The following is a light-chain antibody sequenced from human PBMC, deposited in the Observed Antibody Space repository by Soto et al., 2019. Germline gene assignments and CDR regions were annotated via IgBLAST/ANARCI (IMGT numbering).Light chain of an antibody. CDR3: QQYNDWPIT. CDR2: GTS. Sequence: EIVMTQSPATLSVSPGERVTHSCRASQSVRDNLAWYQQRPGQAPKLLIYGTSIRVTGIPARISGSESGTEFTLTISSLQSEDFGVYYSQQYNDWPITFGGGTKVEIK. CDR1: QSVRDN. V-gene: IGKV3-15*01. J-gene: IGKJ4*01.